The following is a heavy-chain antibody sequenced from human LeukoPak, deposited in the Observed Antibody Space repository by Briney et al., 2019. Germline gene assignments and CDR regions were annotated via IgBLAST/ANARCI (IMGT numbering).Heavy chain of an antibody. J-gene: IGHJ4*02. D-gene: IGHD3-22*01. CDR1: GFTFSSYG. V-gene: IGHV3-21*01. Sequence: PGGSLRLSCAASGFTFSSYGMNWVRQAPGKGLEWVSSISSSSSYIYYADSVKGRFTISRDNAKNSLYLQMNSLRAEDTAVYYCARVDYYDSSGYYYAPDYWGQGTLVTVSS. CDR2: ISSSSSYI. CDR3: ARVDYYDSSGYYYAPDY.